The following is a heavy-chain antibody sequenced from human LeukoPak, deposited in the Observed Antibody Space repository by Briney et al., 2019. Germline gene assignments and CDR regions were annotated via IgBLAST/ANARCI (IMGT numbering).Heavy chain of an antibody. CDR1: GFTFSSYA. CDR3: AKGRGSYSSSREVRYYYYAMDV. CDR2: ISGSCAST. D-gene: IGHD6-13*01. J-gene: IGHJ6*02. Sequence: GGSLRLSCAASGFTFSSYAMSWVRQAAGKGLEWVSAISGSCASTYYADSVKGRFPLSRDNSKNTLYLQTKSLRAAETDVYYCAKGRGSYSSSREVRYYYYAMDVWGQGTTVTVSS. V-gene: IGHV3-23*01.